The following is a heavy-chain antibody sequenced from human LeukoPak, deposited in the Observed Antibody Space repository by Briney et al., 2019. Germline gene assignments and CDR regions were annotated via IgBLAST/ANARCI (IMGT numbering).Heavy chain of an antibody. V-gene: IGHV1-2*02. J-gene: IGHJ5*01. D-gene: IGHD5-12*01. CDR3: ARDLTSYRGNGLGDWFDS. CDR2: INPNSGAT. Sequence: ASVKVSCKASGYTLTGYYMHWVRQAPGQGLEWMGWINPNSGATNYAQSFQGRVTMTRDTSISTAYMELSRLTSDDTAVYYCARDLTSYRGNGLGDWFDSWGRGTLVTVSS. CDR1: GYTLTGYY.